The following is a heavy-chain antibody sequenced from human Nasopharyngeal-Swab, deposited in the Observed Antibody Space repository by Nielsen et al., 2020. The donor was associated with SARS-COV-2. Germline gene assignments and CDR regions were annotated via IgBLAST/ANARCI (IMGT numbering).Heavy chain of an antibody. V-gene: IGHV3-74*01. CDR1: GFTFSTYW. CDR3: AAAAKGY. D-gene: IGHD2-2*01. J-gene: IGHJ4*02. CDR2: INSDGSST. Sequence: GGSLRLSCAASGFTFSTYWMHWVRQAPGKGLVWVSRINSDGSSTNYADSVKGRFTISRDNAKNTLCLQMNSLRAKDTAVYYCAAAAKGYWGQGTLVTVSS.